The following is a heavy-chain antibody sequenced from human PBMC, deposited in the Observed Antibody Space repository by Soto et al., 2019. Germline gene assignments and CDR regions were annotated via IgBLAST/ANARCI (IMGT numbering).Heavy chain of an antibody. CDR3: ARDGGPGYCTNGVCFSR. D-gene: IGHD2-8*01. V-gene: IGHV1-69*06. CDR1: GGTFSSYA. Sequence: SVKVSCKASGGTFSSYAISWVRQAPGQGLEWMGGIIPIFGTANYAQKFQGRVTITADKSTSTAYMELSSLRSEDTAVYYCARDGGPGYCTNGVCFSRWGQGTLVTVSS. CDR2: IIPIFGTA. J-gene: IGHJ4*02.